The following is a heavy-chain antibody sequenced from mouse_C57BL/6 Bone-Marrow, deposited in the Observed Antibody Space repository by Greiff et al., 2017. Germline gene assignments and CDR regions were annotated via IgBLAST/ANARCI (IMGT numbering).Heavy chain of an antibody. CDR1: GFTFSDYG. CDR2: ISSGSSTI. V-gene: IGHV5-17*01. Sequence: DVMLVESGGGLVKPGGSLKLSCAASGFTFSDYGMHWVRQAPEKGLEWVAYISSGSSTIYYADTVKGRFTISRDNAKNTLFLQRTSLRSEDTAMYYCARDYYYGSSYGFAYWGQGTLVTVSA. J-gene: IGHJ3*01. D-gene: IGHD1-1*01. CDR3: ARDYYYGSSYGFAY.